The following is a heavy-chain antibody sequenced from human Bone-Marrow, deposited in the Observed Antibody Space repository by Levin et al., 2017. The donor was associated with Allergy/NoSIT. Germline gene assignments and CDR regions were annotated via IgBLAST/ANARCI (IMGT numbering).Heavy chain of an antibody. CDR3: SNVIVPPAIILRYYGVDV. CDR2: IYYSGST. D-gene: IGHD2/OR15-2a*01. CDR1: GGSISSTSNY. V-gene: IGHV4-39*01. Sequence: TSETLSLTCTVSGGSISSTSNYWGWIRQPPGKGLEWIGSIYYSGSTYYSPSLKSRLTISVDTSKNQLSLKLSSVTAADTAVYYCSNVIVPPAIILRYYGVDVWGQGTTVTVSS. J-gene: IGHJ6*02.